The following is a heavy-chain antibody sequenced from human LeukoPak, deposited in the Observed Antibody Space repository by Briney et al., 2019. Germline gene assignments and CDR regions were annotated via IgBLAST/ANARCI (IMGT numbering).Heavy chain of an antibody. Sequence: PGGSLRLSCAASGFTFSYYIMNWVRQAPGKGLEWVPSISSSSSYIYYADSVKGRFTISRDNAKNSLYLQMNSLRAEDTAVYYCARDDYGDYVGAFDIWGQGTMVTVSS. J-gene: IGHJ3*02. CDR1: GFTFSYYI. CDR3: ARDDYGDYVGAFDI. V-gene: IGHV3-21*01. D-gene: IGHD4-17*01. CDR2: ISSSSSYI.